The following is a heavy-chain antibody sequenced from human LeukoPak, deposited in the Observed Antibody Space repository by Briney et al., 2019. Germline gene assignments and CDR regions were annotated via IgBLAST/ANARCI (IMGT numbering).Heavy chain of an antibody. CDR2: IYTSGST. CDR1: GGSISSYY. J-gene: IGHJ4*02. Sequence: SETLSLTCTVSGGSISSYYWSWIRQPAGKGLEWIGYIYTSGSTNYNPSLKSRVTISVDTSKNQFSLKLSSVTAADTAVYYCAGQGTVVTPYDYWGQGTLVTVSS. V-gene: IGHV4-4*09. D-gene: IGHD4-23*01. CDR3: AGQGTVVTPYDY.